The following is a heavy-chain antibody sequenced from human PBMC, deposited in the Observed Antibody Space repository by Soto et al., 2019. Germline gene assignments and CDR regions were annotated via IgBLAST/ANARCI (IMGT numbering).Heavy chain of an antibody. CDR2: ISSSSSYI. CDR3: ARGAFYHDGSAYYSN. CDR1: GFTFSSYS. V-gene: IGHV3-21*01. Sequence: EVQLVESGGGLVKPGGSLRLSCAASGFTFSSYSMNWVRQAPGKGLEWVSSISSSSSYIYYADSVKGRFTISRDNAKNSLYLQMNSLRAEDTAVYYCARGAFYHDGSAYYSNWGQGTLVTVSS. J-gene: IGHJ4*02. D-gene: IGHD3-22*01.